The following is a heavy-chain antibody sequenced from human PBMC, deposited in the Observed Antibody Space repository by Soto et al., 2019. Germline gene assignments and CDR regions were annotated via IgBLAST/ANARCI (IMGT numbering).Heavy chain of an antibody. J-gene: IGHJ6*02. D-gene: IGHD5-12*01. Sequence: PSETLSLTCAVYGGSFSGYYWSWIRQPPGKGLEWIGEINHSGSTNYNPSLKSRVTISVDTSKNQFSLKLSSVTAADTAVYYCARGGGYENYYYYYGMDVWGQGTTVTVSS. CDR3: ARGGGYENYYYYYGMDV. CDR2: INHSGST. V-gene: IGHV4-34*01. CDR1: GGSFSGYY.